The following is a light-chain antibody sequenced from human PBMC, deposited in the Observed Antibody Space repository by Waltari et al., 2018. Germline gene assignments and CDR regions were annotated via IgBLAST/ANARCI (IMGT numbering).Light chain of an antibody. CDR3: QQYYNNPYT. Sequence: DIVMTQSPDSLAVSLGERATINCKSSQSVLYSSNNKNYLAWYQQKPGQPPKLLIYWASTRESWVPDRFSGSGSGTDFTLTISSLQAEDVAVYYCQQYYNNPYTFGQGTKLEIK. CDR1: QSVLYSSNNKNY. J-gene: IGKJ2*01. V-gene: IGKV4-1*01. CDR2: WAS.